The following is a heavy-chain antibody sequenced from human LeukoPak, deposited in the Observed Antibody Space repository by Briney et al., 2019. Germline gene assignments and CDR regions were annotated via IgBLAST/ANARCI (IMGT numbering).Heavy chain of an antibody. D-gene: IGHD3-10*01. Sequence: GGSLRLSCAASGFTFSSYSMNWVRQAPGKGLEWVSYISSSSSTIYYADSVKGRFTISRDNAKNSLYLQMNSLRAEDTAVYYCARETGPRGERVAFDIWGQGTMVTVSS. J-gene: IGHJ3*02. V-gene: IGHV3-48*01. CDR3: ARETGPRGERVAFDI. CDR1: GFTFSSYS. CDR2: ISSSSSTI.